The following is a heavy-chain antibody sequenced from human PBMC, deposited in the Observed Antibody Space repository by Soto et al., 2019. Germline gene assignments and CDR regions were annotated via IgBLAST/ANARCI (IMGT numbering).Heavy chain of an antibody. V-gene: IGHV3-64*01. CDR1: GFTFSSYA. D-gene: IGHD3-10*01. CDR2: ISSNGGST. Sequence: GGSLRLSCAASGFTFSSYAMHWVRQAPGKGLEYVSAISSNGGSTYYANSVKGRFAISRDNSKNTLYLQMGSLRAEDMAVYYCASGGPNWYYALWGRGTLVLVSS. J-gene: IGHJ2*01. CDR3: ASGGPNWYYAL.